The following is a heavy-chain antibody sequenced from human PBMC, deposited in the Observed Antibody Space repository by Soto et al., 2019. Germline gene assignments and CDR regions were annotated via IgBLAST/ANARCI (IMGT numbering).Heavy chain of an antibody. V-gene: IGHV4-4*02. CDR1: GAPISSDNR. J-gene: IGHJ6*02. D-gene: IGHD2-15*01. CDR3: AKKVPAALRLYYFFGLDV. CDR2: ISQSGTT. Sequence: XATLSLTCAVSGAPISSDNRWTWFRQPPGEGLEWIGEISQSGTTKYNPSLASRVTISVDKSKNQFSLRLTSMTAADTAVYYCAKKVPAALRLYYFFGLDVWGQGTTVTVSS.